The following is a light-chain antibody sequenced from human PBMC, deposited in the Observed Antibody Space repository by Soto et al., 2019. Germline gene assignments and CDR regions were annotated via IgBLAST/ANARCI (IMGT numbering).Light chain of an antibody. CDR1: QSVDIN. V-gene: IGKV3-15*01. Sequence: EIVLTQSPATLSVSPGERATLSCRASQSVDINLAWYQQKPGQAPRLLIYGASTRATDMPGRFSGRGAGADFTLTISSLQSEDFAVYYCQQYRTSPRTFGQGTKVEIK. CDR2: GAS. J-gene: IGKJ1*01. CDR3: QQYRTSPRT.